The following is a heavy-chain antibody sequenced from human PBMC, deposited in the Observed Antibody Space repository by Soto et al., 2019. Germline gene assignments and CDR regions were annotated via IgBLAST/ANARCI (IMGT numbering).Heavy chain of an antibody. CDR1: GGSISSYY. Sequence: SETLSLTCTVSGGSISSYYWSWIRQPPGKGLEWIGYIYYSGSTNYNPSLKSRVTISVDTSKNHFSLKLSSVTAADTAVYYCARDLRYCSSTSCYRRFDPWGQGTLVTVSS. CDR3: ARDLRYCSSTSCYRRFDP. V-gene: IGHV4-59*01. J-gene: IGHJ5*02. CDR2: IYYSGST. D-gene: IGHD2-2*01.